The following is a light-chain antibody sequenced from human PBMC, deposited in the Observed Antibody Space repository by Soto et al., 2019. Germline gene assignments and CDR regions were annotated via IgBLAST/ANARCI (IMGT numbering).Light chain of an antibody. V-gene: IGKV3-20*01. Sequence: EIVMTQSPATLSVSPGERVTLSCRASQSVSRFLAWYQQRPGQAPRLLIYGTSSRATGIPDRFSGSGSGTDFTLTISRLEPEDFGVYYCQQFGSSIPHTFGQGTKLEIK. CDR2: GTS. CDR3: QQFGSSIPHT. CDR1: QSVSRF. J-gene: IGKJ2*01.